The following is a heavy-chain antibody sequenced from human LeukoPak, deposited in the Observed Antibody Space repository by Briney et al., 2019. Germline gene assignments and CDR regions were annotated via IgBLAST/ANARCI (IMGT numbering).Heavy chain of an antibody. J-gene: IGHJ6*03. CDR2: MYYSGST. CDR3: ARQVGSSGYKMYMDV. D-gene: IGHD3-22*01. V-gene: IGHV4-39*07. Sequence: PSEALSLTCRVSVGSISSRMDDWGWIRQPPGNGLEWSWSMYYSGSTYDTPSLKSRVTLSVDTSKSPFSLTMSSVTAADTALYYCARQVGSSGYKMYMDVWGKGTTVTVSS. CDR1: VGSISSRMDD.